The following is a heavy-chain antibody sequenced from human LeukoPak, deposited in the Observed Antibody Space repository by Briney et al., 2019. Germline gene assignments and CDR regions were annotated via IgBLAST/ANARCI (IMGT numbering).Heavy chain of an antibody. J-gene: IGHJ4*02. D-gene: IGHD5-24*01. V-gene: IGHV4-34*01. CDR2: INHSGST. CDR3: ARVWVRRWLQLINLSYDY. Sequence: GSLRLSCAASGFTFSSYSMNWVRQAPGKGLEWIGEINHSGSTNYNPSLKSRVTISVDTSKNQFSLKLSSVTAADTAVYYCARVWVRRWLQLINLSYDYWGQGTLVTVSS. CDR1: GFTFSSYS.